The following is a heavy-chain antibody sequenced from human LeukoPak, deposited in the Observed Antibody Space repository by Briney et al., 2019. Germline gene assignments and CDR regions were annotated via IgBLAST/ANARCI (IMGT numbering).Heavy chain of an antibody. Sequence: GGSLRLSCAASGFTFSSYAMSWVRQAPGKGLEWVSTTSTSGGSTYYADSVKGRFTISRDNSKNTLWLQTNSLRAEDTAVYYCAKRDNYGYFDYWGQGTLVTVSS. V-gene: IGHV3-23*01. CDR1: GFTFSSYA. CDR2: TSTSGGST. CDR3: AKRDNYGYFDY. D-gene: IGHD5-18*01. J-gene: IGHJ4*02.